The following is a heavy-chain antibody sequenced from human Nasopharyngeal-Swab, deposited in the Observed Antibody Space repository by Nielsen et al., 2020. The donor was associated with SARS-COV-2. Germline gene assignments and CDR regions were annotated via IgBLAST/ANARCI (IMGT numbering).Heavy chain of an antibody. CDR1: GCSVSSAGYY. V-gene: IGHV4-61*08. CDR2: IYQVGGT. CDR3: ARDRGDLRKYNGDS. D-gene: IGHD1-1*01. Sequence: SQTLSLTCSVSGCSVSSAGYYWNWILQPPGRALEWPGYIYQVGGTNYNPSLMGRVIMSVDTSKNQFSLRLTSVTTVDTAVYYCARDRGDLRKYNGDSWGQGTLVTVSS. J-gene: IGHJ4*02.